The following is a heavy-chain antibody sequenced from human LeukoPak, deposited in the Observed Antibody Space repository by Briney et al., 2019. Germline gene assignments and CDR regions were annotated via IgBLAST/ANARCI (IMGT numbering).Heavy chain of an antibody. D-gene: IGHD6-13*01. Sequence: SETLSLTCTVSGGSVSSGSYYWSWIRQPPGKGLEWIGYIYYSGSTNYNPSLKSRVTISVDTSKNQFSLKLSSVTAADTAVYYCARAAAGPYFDYWGQGTLVTVTS. V-gene: IGHV4-61*01. CDR2: IYYSGST. CDR3: ARAAAGPYFDY. CDR1: GGSVSSGSYY. J-gene: IGHJ4*02.